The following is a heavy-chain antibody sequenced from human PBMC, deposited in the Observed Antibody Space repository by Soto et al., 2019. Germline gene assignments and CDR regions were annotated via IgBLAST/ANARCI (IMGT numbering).Heavy chain of an antibody. Sequence: SVKVSCKASGGTFSSYAISWVRQAPGQGLEWMGGIIPIFGTANYAQKFQGRVTITADESTSTAYMELSSLRSEDTAVYYCARSLARYCTNGVCPGAWFDPWGQGTLVTVSS. CDR2: IIPIFGTA. CDR1: GGTFSSYA. V-gene: IGHV1-69*13. CDR3: ARSLARYCTNGVCPGAWFDP. J-gene: IGHJ5*02. D-gene: IGHD2-8*01.